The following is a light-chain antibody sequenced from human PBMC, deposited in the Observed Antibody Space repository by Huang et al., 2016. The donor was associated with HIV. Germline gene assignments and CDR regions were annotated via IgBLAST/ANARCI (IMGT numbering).Light chain of an antibody. CDR2: GAS. CDR1: QSITTY. V-gene: IGKV1-39*01. J-gene: IGKJ2*01. Sequence: DIQMTQSPSSLSASVGDRVTITCRASQSITTYLNWYQQNQGKAPKLLIYGASSLQRGVPSRFSGSGSGTEFTLTIRSLQPEDFATYYCHQSYSMPDTFGQGTRVDI. CDR3: HQSYSMPDT.